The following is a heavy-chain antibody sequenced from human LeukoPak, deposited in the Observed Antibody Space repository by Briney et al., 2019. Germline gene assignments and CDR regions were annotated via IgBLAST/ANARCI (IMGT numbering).Heavy chain of an antibody. Sequence: TSETLSLTCTVSGGSSSGYYWSWIRQPPGKGLEWIGYSYNSGSTYCNPSLKTRVTISVDTSKNQFSLKLTSVTAADTAVYYCASVGSGSFDSWGQGTLVTVSS. CDR3: ASVGSGSFDS. CDR2: SYNSGST. J-gene: IGHJ4*02. CDR1: GGSSSGYY. V-gene: IGHV4-59*01. D-gene: IGHD6-19*01.